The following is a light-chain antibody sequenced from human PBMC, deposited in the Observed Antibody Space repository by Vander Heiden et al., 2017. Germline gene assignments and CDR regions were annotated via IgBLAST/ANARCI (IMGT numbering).Light chain of an antibody. CDR3: SSYAGSNTYV. CDR1: SSDVGAFDY. J-gene: IGLJ1*01. V-gene: IGLV2-8*01. CDR2: EVS. Sequence: QSALTQPPSASGSPGQSVTISCTGTSSDVGAFDYVSWYQQCPGKAPKLMIYEVSERPSGVPDRFSGSKSGNTASLTVSGVQAEDEADYYCSSYAGSNTYVFGTGTKVTVL.